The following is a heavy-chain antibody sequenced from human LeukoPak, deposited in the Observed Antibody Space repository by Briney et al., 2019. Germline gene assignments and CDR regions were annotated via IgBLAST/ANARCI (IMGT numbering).Heavy chain of an antibody. V-gene: IGHV3-30-3*01. Sequence: PGRSLRLSCVASGFTFSSYAMHWVRQAPGKGLEWVAVISYDGSNKYYADSVKGRFTISRDNSKNTLYLQMNSLRAEDTAMYYCARGGSYAFSHYYYGMDVWGQGTTVTVSS. CDR3: ARGGSYAFSHYYYGMDV. J-gene: IGHJ6*02. CDR2: ISYDGSNK. D-gene: IGHD1-26*01. CDR1: GFTFSSYA.